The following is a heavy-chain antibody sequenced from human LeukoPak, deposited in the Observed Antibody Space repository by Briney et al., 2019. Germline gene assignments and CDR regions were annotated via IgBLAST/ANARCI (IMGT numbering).Heavy chain of an antibody. Sequence: SVKVSCKASGGTFSSYAISWVRQAPGQGLEWMGRIVPIFGTANYAQKFQGRVTVTTDESTSTAYMELSSLRSEDTAVYYCASLFTMVRGVFDYWGQGTLVTVSS. CDR1: GGTFSSYA. J-gene: IGHJ4*02. CDR3: ASLFTMVRGVFDY. D-gene: IGHD3-10*01. CDR2: IVPIFGTA. V-gene: IGHV1-69*05.